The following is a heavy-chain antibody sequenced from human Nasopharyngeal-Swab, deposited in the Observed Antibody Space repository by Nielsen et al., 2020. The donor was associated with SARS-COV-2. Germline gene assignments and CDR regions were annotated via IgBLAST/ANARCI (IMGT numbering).Heavy chain of an antibody. CDR3: VKDEHSFHIGPLDY. CDR2: IWYDASKI. CDR1: GFAFGSYG. Sequence: GESLKISCAASGFAFGSYGMHWVRQAPGRGLEWVAVIWYDASKIYYADSVKGRFTISRDNSKNTLFLEMNGLRPEDSAMYYCVKDEHSFHIGPLDYWGQGARSPSPQ. D-gene: IGHD5-18*01. V-gene: IGHV3-33*03. J-gene: IGHJ4*02.